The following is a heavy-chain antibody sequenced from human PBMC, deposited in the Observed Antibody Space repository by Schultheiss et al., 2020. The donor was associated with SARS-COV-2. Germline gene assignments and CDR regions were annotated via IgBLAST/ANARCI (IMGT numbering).Heavy chain of an antibody. Sequence: GGSLRLSCAASGFTFDDYAMHWVRQAPGKGLEWVSGISWNSVSIGYADSVKGRFTISRDNAKNSLYLQMNSLRVEDTAVYHCARGTQITIFGVVRSNWFDPWGQGTLVTVSS. J-gene: IGHJ5*02. V-gene: IGHV3-9*01. CDR1: GFTFDDYA. D-gene: IGHD3-3*01. CDR3: ARGTQITIFGVVRSNWFDP. CDR2: ISWNSVSI.